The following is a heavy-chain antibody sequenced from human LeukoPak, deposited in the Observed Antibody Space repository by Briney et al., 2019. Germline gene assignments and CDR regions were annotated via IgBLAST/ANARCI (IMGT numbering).Heavy chain of an antibody. Sequence: GGSLRLSCAASGFTFSGYAMSWVRQAPGKGLEWVSAISGSGGSTYYADSVKGRFTISRDNSKNTLYLQMNSLRAEDTAVYYCAKELESITIFGVVTPIDYWGQGTLVTVSS. V-gene: IGHV3-23*01. CDR3: AKELESITIFGVVTPIDY. J-gene: IGHJ4*02. CDR2: ISGSGGST. CDR1: GFTFSGYA. D-gene: IGHD3-3*01.